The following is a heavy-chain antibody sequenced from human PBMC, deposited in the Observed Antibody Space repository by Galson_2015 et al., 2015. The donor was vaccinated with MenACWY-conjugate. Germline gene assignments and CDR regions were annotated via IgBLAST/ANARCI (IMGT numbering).Heavy chain of an antibody. V-gene: IGHV3-48*02. CDR2: ISGIGTPI. D-gene: IGHD2/OR15-2a*01. J-gene: IGHJ6*03. Sequence: SLRLSCAASGFTFSDHSFNWVRQAPGKGLEWLSYISGIGTPIHYADSVEGRFTISRDNAKNSLYLQMNSLRDEDTAVYYCAKYRGQIYSSYYMDVWGKGTTVTVS. CDR3: AKYRGQIYSSYYMDV. CDR1: GFTFSDHS.